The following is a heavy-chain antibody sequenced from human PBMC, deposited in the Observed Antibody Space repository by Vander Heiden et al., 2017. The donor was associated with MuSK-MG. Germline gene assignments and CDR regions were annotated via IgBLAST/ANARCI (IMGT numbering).Heavy chain of an antibody. V-gene: IGHV1-8*01. CDR3: ARTDYNILTGFSA. D-gene: IGHD3-9*01. J-gene: IGHJ4*02. CDR2: MNPNSGNT. CDR1: GYTFTSFD. Sequence: QVQLVQSGAEVKKPGASVKVACKASGYTFTSFDINWVRQATGQGLEWMGWMNPNSGNTGYAQKFQGRVTMTRNTAIRTAYMELSSLRSEDTAVYYCARTDYNILTGFSAWGQGTPVTVSS.